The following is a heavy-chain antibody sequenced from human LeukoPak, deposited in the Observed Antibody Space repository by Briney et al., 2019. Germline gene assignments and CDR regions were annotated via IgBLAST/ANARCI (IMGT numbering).Heavy chain of an antibody. CDR3: ARQQQLGPYYNHYMDV. CDR2: ISAYNGNT. Sequence: RASVNVACKAAGYTFTSYGISWVRQAPGQGLEWMGWISAYNGNTNYAQKLQGRVTMTTDTSTSTAYMELRSLRSDDTAVYYCARQQQLGPYYNHYMDVWGKGTTVTISS. CDR1: GYTFTSYG. V-gene: IGHV1-18*01. J-gene: IGHJ6*03. D-gene: IGHD6-13*01.